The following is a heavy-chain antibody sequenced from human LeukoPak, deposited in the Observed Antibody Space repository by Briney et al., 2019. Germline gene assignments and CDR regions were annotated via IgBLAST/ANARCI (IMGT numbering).Heavy chain of an antibody. CDR1: GFTFSGSA. CDR2: IRSKANSYAT. V-gene: IGHV3-73*01. J-gene: IGHJ4*02. Sequence: PGGSLRLSCAASGFTFSGSAMHWVRQASGKGLEWVGRIRSKANSYATAYAASVKGRFTISKDDSKNTAYLQMNSLRAEDTAVYYCAKTLRIAASWHWGQGTLVTVSS. CDR3: AKTLRIAASWH. D-gene: IGHD6-25*01.